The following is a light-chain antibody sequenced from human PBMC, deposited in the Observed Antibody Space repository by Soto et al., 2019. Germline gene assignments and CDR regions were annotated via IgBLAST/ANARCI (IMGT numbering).Light chain of an antibody. Sequence: EVVLTQSPATLSLSPGERATLSCRASQNVVTYLSWYQVKPGPAPLLVIYAASNRAAGIPDRFSGSGSGTAFTLTLIRLEPDDVAVYYCHQYGTSPITFGQGTRLEIK. J-gene: IGKJ5*01. CDR1: QNVVTY. CDR3: HQYGTSPIT. V-gene: IGKV3-20*01. CDR2: AAS.